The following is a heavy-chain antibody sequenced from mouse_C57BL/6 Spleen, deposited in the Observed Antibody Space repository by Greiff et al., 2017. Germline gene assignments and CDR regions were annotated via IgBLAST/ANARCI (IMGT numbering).Heavy chain of an antibody. CDR3: ARDGNYGYWYFDV. CDR1: GYTFTSYW. D-gene: IGHD2-1*01. CDR2: INPSSGYT. Sequence: QVHVKQSGAELAKPGASVKLSCKASGYTFTSYWMHWVKQRPGQGLEWNGYINPSSGYTKYNQKFKDKATLTADKSSSTAYMQLSSLTYEDSAVYYCARDGNYGYWYFDVWGTGTTVTVSS. V-gene: IGHV1-7*01. J-gene: IGHJ1*03.